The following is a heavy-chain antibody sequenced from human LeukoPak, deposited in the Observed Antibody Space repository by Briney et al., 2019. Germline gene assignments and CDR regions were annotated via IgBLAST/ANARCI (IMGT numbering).Heavy chain of an antibody. V-gene: IGHV3-23*01. CDR3: TKSTGYWYYGMDV. D-gene: IGHD2-8*02. CDR1: GFTFSTFA. Sequence: GGSLRLSCVASGFTFSTFAMYWLRQAPGKGLEWVSAIGANVGSTSYADSVRGRFTISRDNSRNTLYLQMSSLRTDDTATYYCTKSTGYWYYGMDVWGQGTTVTVSS. J-gene: IGHJ6*02. CDR2: IGANVGST.